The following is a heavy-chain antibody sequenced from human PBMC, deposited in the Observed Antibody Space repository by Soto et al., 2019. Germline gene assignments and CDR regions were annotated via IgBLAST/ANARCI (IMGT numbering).Heavy chain of an antibody. J-gene: IGHJ6*02. CDR2: IIPIFGTA. D-gene: IGHD6-13*01. Sequence: QVQLVQSGAEVKKPGSSVKVSCKASGGTFSSYAISWVRQAPGQGLEWMGGIIPIFGTANYAQKFQGRVTITADESTSTADMELSSLRSEDTAVYYCALLPLRGGGAAADNYYYGMDVWGQGTTVTVSS. CDR3: ALLPLRGGGAAADNYYYGMDV. V-gene: IGHV1-69*01. CDR1: GGTFSSYA.